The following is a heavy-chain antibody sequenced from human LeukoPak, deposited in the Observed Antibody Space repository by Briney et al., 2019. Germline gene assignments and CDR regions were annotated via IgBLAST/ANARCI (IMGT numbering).Heavy chain of an antibody. Sequence: GGSLRLSCAASGFTFSSYSMNWVRQAPGKRLEWVSSISSSSSYMYYADSVKGRFTISRDNAKNSLYLRMNSLRAEDTAVYYCARDLLGTVTTFHAFDIWGQGTMVTVSS. J-gene: IGHJ3*02. CDR2: ISSSSSYM. CDR3: ARDLLGTVTTFHAFDI. V-gene: IGHV3-21*01. D-gene: IGHD4-17*01. CDR1: GFTFSSYS.